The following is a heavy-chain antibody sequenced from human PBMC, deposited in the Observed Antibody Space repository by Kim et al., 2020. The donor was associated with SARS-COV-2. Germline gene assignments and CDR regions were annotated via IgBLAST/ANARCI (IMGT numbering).Heavy chain of an antibody. CDR2: IYYSGST. CDR3: ARDMSGGPVYGSGGNWFDP. J-gene: IGHJ5*02. Sequence: SETLSLTCTVSGGSISSSSYYWGWIRQPPGKGLEWIGSIYYSGSTYYNPSLKSRVTISVDTSKNQFSLKLSSVTAADTAVYYCARDMSGGPVYGSGGNWFDPWGQGTLVTVSS. V-gene: IGHV4-39*07. CDR1: GGSISSSSYY. D-gene: IGHD3-10*01.